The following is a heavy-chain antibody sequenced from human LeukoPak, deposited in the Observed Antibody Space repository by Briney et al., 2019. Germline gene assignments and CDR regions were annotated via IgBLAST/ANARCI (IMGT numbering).Heavy chain of an antibody. V-gene: IGHV5-51*01. CDR2: IYPGDSDI. Sequence: GESLKISCRGSGYSFTTYWIGWVRLMPGKGLERMGVIYPGDSDIRYSPSFLGQVTFSVDKSITTAYMQWSSLKASDTAMYYCARRRNSAWDFDYWGQGTLVTVSS. CDR3: ARRRNSAWDFDY. D-gene: IGHD6-19*01. CDR1: GYSFTTYW. J-gene: IGHJ4*02.